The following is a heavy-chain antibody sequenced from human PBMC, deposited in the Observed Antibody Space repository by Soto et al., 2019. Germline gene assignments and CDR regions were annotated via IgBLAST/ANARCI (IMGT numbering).Heavy chain of an antibody. CDR1: GFNFSTCA. J-gene: IGHJ4*02. V-gene: IGHV3-23*01. CDR3: AKASYTTPTARGQPDH. D-gene: IGHD1-1*01. Sequence: EVQLLESGGGVVQPGGSLRLSCVASGFNFSTCAMSWVRQAPGKGLEWVSGISASGARTYFADSVKGRFTVSRDNSNNTLFLQLNRLRDDDTAVYYCAKASYTTPTARGQPDHWGQGTLVTVSS. CDR2: ISASGART.